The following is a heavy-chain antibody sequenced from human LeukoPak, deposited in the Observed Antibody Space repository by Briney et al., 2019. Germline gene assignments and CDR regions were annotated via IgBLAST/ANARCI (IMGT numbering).Heavy chain of an antibody. V-gene: IGHV4-59*10. Sequence: SETLSLTCAVYGGSFSGYYWSWIRQPAGKGLEWIGRIYTSGSTNYNPSLKSRVTISLDTSKNQFSLKLTSVTAADTAVYYCATLPGGVTTPNPSWGQGTLVTVSS. D-gene: IGHD4-17*01. CDR3: ATLPGGVTTPNPS. CDR2: IYTSGST. J-gene: IGHJ5*02. CDR1: GGSFSGYY.